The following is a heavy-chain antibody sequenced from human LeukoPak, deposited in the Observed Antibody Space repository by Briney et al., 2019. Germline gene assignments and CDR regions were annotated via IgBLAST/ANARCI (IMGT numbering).Heavy chain of an antibody. CDR3: ARDPGFVPFHYMDV. J-gene: IGHJ6*03. CDR1: GFTFSSSA. CDR2: IGSTGIST. V-gene: IGHV3-23*01. D-gene: IGHD2-8*01. Sequence: GGSLRLSCAASGFTFSSSAVNWVRQAPGKGLEWVSAIGSTGISTYYADSVKGRFTISRDDSKVYLQMNSLRAEDAAVYYCARDPGFVPFHYMDVWGKGTTVTVSS.